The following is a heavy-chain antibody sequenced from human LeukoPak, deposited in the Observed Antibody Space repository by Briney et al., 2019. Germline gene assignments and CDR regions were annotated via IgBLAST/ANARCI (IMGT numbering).Heavy chain of an antibody. D-gene: IGHD3-3*01. Sequence: SETLSLTCTVSGGSISSYYWSWIRQPPGKGLEWIGYIYYSGSTNYNPSLKSRVTISVDTSKNQFSLKLSSVTAADTAVYYCARLYYDFWSGYYRDNWFDPWGQGTLVTVSS. J-gene: IGHJ5*02. CDR1: GGSISSYY. V-gene: IGHV4-59*08. CDR2: IYYSGST. CDR3: ARLYYDFWSGYYRDNWFDP.